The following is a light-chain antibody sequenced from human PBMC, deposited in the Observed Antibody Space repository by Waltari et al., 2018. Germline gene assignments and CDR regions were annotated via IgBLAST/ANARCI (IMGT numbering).Light chain of an antibody. V-gene: IGLV1-40*01. CDR3: QSYDRDLNAVL. CDR1: SSNLGAGYD. CDR2: RDD. Sequence: QSVLTQPPSVSGAPGQSVTISCTGSSSNLGAGYDVPSYQQIPGSAPKVLIYRDDNRPSGVPGRFSGSKSGTSASLSVTGLHVEDEADYFCQSYDRDLNAVLFGGGTKLTVL. J-gene: IGLJ2*01.